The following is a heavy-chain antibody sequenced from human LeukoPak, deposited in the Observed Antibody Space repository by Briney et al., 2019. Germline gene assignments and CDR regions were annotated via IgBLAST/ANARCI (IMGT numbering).Heavy chain of an antibody. V-gene: IGHV3-23*01. J-gene: IGHJ4*02. CDR3: ASPLEYGSGSLYY. CDR1: GFTFSSYA. CDR2: ISGSGGST. D-gene: IGHD3-10*01. Sequence: GGSLRLSCAASGFTFSSYAMSWVRQAPGKGLEWVLAISGSGGSTYYADSVKGRFTISRDNSKSTLYLQMNSLRAEDTAVYYCASPLEYGSGSLYYWGQGTLVTVSS.